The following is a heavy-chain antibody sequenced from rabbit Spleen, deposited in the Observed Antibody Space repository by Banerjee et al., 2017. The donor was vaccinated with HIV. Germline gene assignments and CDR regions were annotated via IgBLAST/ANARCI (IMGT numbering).Heavy chain of an antibody. D-gene: IGHD1-1*01. Sequence: QSLEESGGDLVKPGASLTLTCTASGTSFSDNYWIYWVRQAPGKGLEWIGCIDAGSSGDTYYATWAKGRFTISRTSSTTVTLRMTSLTAADTATYFCARDTSTSFSSYGMDLWGPGTLVTVS. CDR3: ARDTSTSFSSYGMDL. V-gene: IGHV1S40*01. J-gene: IGHJ6*01. CDR2: IDAGSSGDT. CDR1: GTSFSDNYW.